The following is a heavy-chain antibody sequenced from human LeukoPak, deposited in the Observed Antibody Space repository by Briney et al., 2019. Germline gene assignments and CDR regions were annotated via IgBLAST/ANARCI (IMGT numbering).Heavy chain of an antibody. CDR3: ARHAYYDFWSGPTHVAFDI. CDR2: IYYSGST. CDR1: SGSISSSSYY. Sequence: SETLSLTCTVSSGSISSSSYYWGWIRQPPGKGLEWIGSIYYSGSTYYNPSLKSRVTISVDTSMNQFSLKLSSVTAADTALYCCARHAYYDFWSGPTHVAFDIWGQGSMVTVSS. V-gene: IGHV4-39*01. J-gene: IGHJ3*02. D-gene: IGHD3-3*01.